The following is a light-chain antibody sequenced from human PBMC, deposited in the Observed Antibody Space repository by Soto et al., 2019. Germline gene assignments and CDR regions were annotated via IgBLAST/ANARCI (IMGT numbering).Light chain of an antibody. CDR2: AAS. Sequence: DIPLSLSPSFLSASVGDRVTITCRASQGISSYLAWYQKKPGKAPKLLMYAASTLQSGVPSRFSGSGSGTEFTLTISSLQPDDFATYYCQQYNSYSWTFGQGTKVDIK. CDR3: QQYNSYSWT. J-gene: IGKJ1*01. V-gene: IGKV1-9*01. CDR1: QGISSY.